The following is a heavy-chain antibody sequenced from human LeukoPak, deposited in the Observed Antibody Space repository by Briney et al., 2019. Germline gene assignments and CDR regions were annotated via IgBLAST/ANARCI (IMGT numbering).Heavy chain of an antibody. V-gene: IGHV1-2*02. Sequence: ASVKVSCKASGYTFTSYAMNWVRQAPGQGLEWMGWINPNSGGTNYAQKFQGRVTMTRGTSISTAYMELSRLRSDDTAVYYCARERGRDFWSGYSANDYWGQGTLVTVSS. CDR3: ARERGRDFWSGYSANDY. D-gene: IGHD3-3*01. J-gene: IGHJ4*02. CDR2: INPNSGGT. CDR1: GYTFTSYA.